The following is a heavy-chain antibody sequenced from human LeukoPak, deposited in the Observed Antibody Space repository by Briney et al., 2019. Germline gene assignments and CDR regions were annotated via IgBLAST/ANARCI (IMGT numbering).Heavy chain of an antibody. J-gene: IGHJ5*02. V-gene: IGHV3-11*01. CDR2: INIGGTNT. CDR3: ATDGAGFDT. Sequence: GGSLRLSCAASGFTFNDYYMSWIRQALGKGLEWLSYINIGGTNTHYADSVKGRFTISRDNAKKSLYLEMNNLRAEDTAVYYCATDGAGFDTWGQGVLVTVSS. CDR1: GFTFNDYY.